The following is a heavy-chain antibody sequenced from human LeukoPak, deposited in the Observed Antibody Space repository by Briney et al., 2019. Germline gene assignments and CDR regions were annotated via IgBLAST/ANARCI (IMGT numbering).Heavy chain of an antibody. CDR3: AKSYTGSGSYFDAFDI. J-gene: IGHJ3*02. V-gene: IGHV3-7*03. D-gene: IGHD3-10*01. CDR1: GFTFRTFW. Sequence: GGSLRLSCTASGFTFRTFWMAWVRQAPGKGLEWVAIIKQDGSEKKSVDSVKGRFTISRDNAKNSLYLQMNSLRAEDTAVYYCAKSYTGSGSYFDAFDIWGQGTMVTVSS. CDR2: IKQDGSEK.